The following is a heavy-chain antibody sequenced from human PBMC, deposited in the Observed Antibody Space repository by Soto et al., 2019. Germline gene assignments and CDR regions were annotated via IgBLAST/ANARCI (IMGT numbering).Heavy chain of an antibody. CDR3: ASSQGSSTSLEIYYYYYYGMAV. Sequence: QVQLVQSGAEVKKPGSSVKVSCKASGGTFGSYAISWVRQAPGQGLEWMGGIIPIPGTANYAQKFQGRVTIAADESTSTAYMELSSLRSEDTAVYYCASSQGSSTSLEIYYYYYYGMAVWGQGTTVTVSS. D-gene: IGHD2-2*01. V-gene: IGHV1-69*01. J-gene: IGHJ6*02. CDR1: GGTFGSYA. CDR2: IIPIPGTA.